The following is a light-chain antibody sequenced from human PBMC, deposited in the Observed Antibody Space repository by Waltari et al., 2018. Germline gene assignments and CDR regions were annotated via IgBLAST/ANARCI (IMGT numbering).Light chain of an antibody. CDR3: QQTYSTPPFT. J-gene: IGKJ3*01. V-gene: IGKV1-39*01. CDR1: QIITTY. CDR2: GAS. Sequence: DIQMTQSPSSLSASVGDRVTITCRASQIITTYLNWYQQKPGKAPNLLIYGASSLQSGVPSRFSGSGSGTDFTLTISSLQPEDFATYYCQQTYSTPPFTFGPGTKVDI.